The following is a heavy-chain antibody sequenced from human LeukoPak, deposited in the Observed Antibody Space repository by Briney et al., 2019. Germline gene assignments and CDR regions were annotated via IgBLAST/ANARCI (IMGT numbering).Heavy chain of an antibody. Sequence: PSQTLSLTCTVSGGSISSGGHYWSWIRQPAGKGLEYHGRIYSTGSTNYNPSLRGRVTISVDTSKNQFSLKLSSVTAADTAVYYCARWETTVTTIGFDPWGQGTLVTVSS. CDR2: IYSTGST. CDR3: ARWETTVTTIGFDP. D-gene: IGHD4-17*01. J-gene: IGHJ5*02. CDR1: GGSISSGGHY. V-gene: IGHV4-61*02.